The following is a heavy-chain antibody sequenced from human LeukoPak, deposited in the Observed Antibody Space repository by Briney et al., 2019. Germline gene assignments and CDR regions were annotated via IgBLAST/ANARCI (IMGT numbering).Heavy chain of an antibody. V-gene: IGHV3-30*04. D-gene: IGHD2-2*01. CDR1: GFTFTTYA. CDR3: AKDDLGYCSSTSCYCMDV. Sequence: GGSLRLSCTASGFTFTTYAMHWVRQAPGKGLEWVAVISSDGSDKYYADSVKGRFTISRDNSKNTLYLQMDSLRAEDTAVYYCAKDDLGYCSSTSCYCMDVWGQGTTVTVSS. CDR2: ISSDGSDK. J-gene: IGHJ6*02.